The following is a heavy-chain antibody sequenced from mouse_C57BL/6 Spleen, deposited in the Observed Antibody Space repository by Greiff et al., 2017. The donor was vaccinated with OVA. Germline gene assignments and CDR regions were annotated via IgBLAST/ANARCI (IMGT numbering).Heavy chain of an antibody. CDR3: ARKDYYGSSYGFAY. J-gene: IGHJ3*01. Sequence: VQLQQSGPELVKPGASVKIPCKASGYTFTDYNMDWVKQSHGKSLEWIGDINPNNGGTIYNQKFKGKATLTVDKSSSTAYMELRSLTSEDTAVYYCARKDYYGSSYGFAYWGQGTLVTVSA. V-gene: IGHV1-18*01. CDR1: GYTFTDYN. CDR2: INPNNGGT. D-gene: IGHD1-1*01.